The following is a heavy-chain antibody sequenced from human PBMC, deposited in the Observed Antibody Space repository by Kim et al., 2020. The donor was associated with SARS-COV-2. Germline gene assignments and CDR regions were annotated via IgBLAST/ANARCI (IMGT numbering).Heavy chain of an antibody. J-gene: IGHJ4*02. V-gene: IGHV1-8*01. D-gene: IGHD3-22*01. CDR1: GYTFTSYD. Sequence: ASVKVSCKASGYTFTSYDINWVRQATGQGLEWMGWMNPNSGNTGYAQKFQGRVTMTRNTSISTAYMELSSLRSEDTAVYYCARDQSRITMIVVALYYFDYWGQGTLVTVSS. CDR2: MNPNSGNT. CDR3: ARDQSRITMIVVALYYFDY.